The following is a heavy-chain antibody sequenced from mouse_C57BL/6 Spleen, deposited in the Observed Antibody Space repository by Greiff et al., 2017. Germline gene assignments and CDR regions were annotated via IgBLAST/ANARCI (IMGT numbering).Heavy chain of an antibody. J-gene: IGHJ4*01. CDR3: ARGSSSAMDY. Sequence: VQRVESGPGLVAPSQSLSITCTVSGFSLTSYGVDWVRQSPGKGLEWLGVIWGVGSTNYNSALKSRLSISKDNSKSQVFLKMNSLQTDDTAMYYCARGSSSAMDYWGQGTSVTVSS. CDR1: GFSLTSYG. D-gene: IGHD1-1*01. CDR2: IWGVGST. V-gene: IGHV2-6*01.